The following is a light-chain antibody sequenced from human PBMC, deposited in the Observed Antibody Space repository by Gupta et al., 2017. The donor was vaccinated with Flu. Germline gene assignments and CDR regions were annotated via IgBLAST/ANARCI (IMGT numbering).Light chain of an antibody. CDR1: QSITGY. J-gene: IGKJ4*01. Sequence: STLSLSPGDRVTFSCRASQSITGYLAWYQQTPGQAPRLLIYDVSDRATGIPDRFSGSGSGTEFTLTISTLEPEDLGVYYCHQLSNEPPITFGRGTLVEI. CDR2: DVS. CDR3: HQLSNEPPIT. V-gene: IGKV3-11*01.